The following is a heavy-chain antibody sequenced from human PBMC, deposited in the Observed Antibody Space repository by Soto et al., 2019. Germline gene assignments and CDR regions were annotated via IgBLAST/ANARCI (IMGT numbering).Heavy chain of an antibody. CDR3: AKVYYDFWSGYADSDYYYYMDV. CDR1: GGSISSSSYY. J-gene: IGHJ6*03. CDR2: IYYSGST. D-gene: IGHD3-3*01. Sequence: SETLSLTCTVSGGSISSSSYYWGWIRQPPGKGLEWIGSIYYSGSTYYNTSLKSRVTISVDTSKNHFSLKLSSVTAADTAVYYCAKVYYDFWSGYADSDYYYYMDVWGKGTTVTVSS. V-gene: IGHV4-39*02.